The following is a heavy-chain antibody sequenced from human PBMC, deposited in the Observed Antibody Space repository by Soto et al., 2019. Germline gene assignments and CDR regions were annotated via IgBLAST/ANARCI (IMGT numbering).Heavy chain of an antibody. CDR3: ARTTLQWLVPPHFDY. Sequence: SQTLSLTCAISGDSVSSNSAAWNWIRQSPSRGLEWLGRTYYRSKWYNDYAVSVKSRITINPDTSKNQFSLQLNSVTPEYTALYYCARTTLQWLVPPHFDYWGQGTLVTVSS. V-gene: IGHV6-1*01. CDR1: GDSVSSNSAA. D-gene: IGHD6-19*01. CDR2: TYYRSKWYN. J-gene: IGHJ4*02.